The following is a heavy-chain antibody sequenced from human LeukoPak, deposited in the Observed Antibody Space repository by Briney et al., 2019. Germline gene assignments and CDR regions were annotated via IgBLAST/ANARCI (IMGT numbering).Heavy chain of an antibody. V-gene: IGHV3-23*01. CDR3: AKDIPISGSYFH. J-gene: IGHJ4*02. Sequence: PGGSLRLSCAASGFTFSSYPMNWVRQAPGKGLEWVPAISNSASTYYADSVKGRFTISRDNSKNTLYLQMNSLRAEDTAIYYCAKDIPISGSYFHWGQGTLVTVSP. CDR1: GFTFSSYP. CDR2: ISNSAST. D-gene: IGHD1-26*01.